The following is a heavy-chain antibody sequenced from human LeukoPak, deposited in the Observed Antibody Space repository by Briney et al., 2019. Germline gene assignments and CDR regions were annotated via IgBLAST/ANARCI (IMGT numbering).Heavy chain of an antibody. D-gene: IGHD2-15*01. CDR2: MNPNSGNT. CDR3: AREDGYCSGGSCYSGAGDWFDP. CDR1: GYTFTSYD. Sequence: ASVKVSCKASGYTFTSYDINWVRQATGQGLEWMGWMNPNSGNTGYAQKFQGRVTMTRNTSISTAYMELSSLRSEDTAVYYCAREDGYCSGGSCYSGAGDWFDPWGQGTLVTVSS. J-gene: IGHJ5*02. V-gene: IGHV1-8*01.